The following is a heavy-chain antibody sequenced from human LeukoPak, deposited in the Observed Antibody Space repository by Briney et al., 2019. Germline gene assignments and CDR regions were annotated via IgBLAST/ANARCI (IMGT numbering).Heavy chain of an antibody. CDR3: ARSPNYYYYGMDV. CDR1: GGSFSGYY. CDR2: IYYSGST. V-gene: IGHV4-59*01. J-gene: IGHJ6*04. Sequence: SETLSLTCAVYGGSFSGYYWSWIRQPPGKGLEWIGYIYYSGSTNYNPSLKSRVTISVDTSKNQFSLKLSSVTAADTAVYYCARSPNYYYYGMDVWGKGTTVTVSS.